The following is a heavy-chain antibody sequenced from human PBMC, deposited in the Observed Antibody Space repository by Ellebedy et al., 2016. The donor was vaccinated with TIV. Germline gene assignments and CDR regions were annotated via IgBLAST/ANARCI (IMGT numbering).Heavy chain of an antibody. CDR1: EFTFSDYV. V-gene: IGHV3-33*01. J-gene: IGHJ4*02. Sequence: GESLKISCAASEFTFSDYVMHWVRQAPGTGLEWVALVWFDGSSEFYADSVKGRFTIARDNVKNSLYLQMNSLRDEDTAVYYCATVALVRGVKLFYFDYWGQGTLVTVSS. CDR3: ATVALVRGVKLFYFDY. D-gene: IGHD3-10*01. CDR2: VWFDGSSE.